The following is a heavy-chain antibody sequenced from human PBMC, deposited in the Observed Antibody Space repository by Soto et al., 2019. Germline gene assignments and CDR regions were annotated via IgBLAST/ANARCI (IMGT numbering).Heavy chain of an antibody. CDR1: GFTFSSYG. CDR2: IWYDGSNK. Sequence: QVQLVESGGGVVQPGRSLRLSCAAAGFTFSSYGMHWVRQAPGKGLEWVAVIWYDGSNKYYADSVKGRFTISRDNSKNTLYLQMNSLRAEDTAVYYCARKRLGEPWDAFDNWGPGTMVTVSS. D-gene: IGHD3-16*01. V-gene: IGHV3-33*01. J-gene: IGHJ3*02. CDR3: ARKRLGEPWDAFDN.